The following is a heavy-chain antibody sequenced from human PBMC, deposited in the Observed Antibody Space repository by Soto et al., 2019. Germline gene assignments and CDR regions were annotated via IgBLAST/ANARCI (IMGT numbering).Heavy chain of an antibody. CDR3: ARGQGDIVVVPAAIPGGPYSSGMDV. CDR1: GGTFSSYA. J-gene: IGHJ6*02. V-gene: IGHV1-69*13. D-gene: IGHD2-2*02. Sequence: SVKVSCKASGGTFSSYAISRVRQAPGQGLEWMGGIIPIFGTANYAQKFQGRVTITADESTSTAYMELSSLRSEDTAVYYCARGQGDIVVVPAAIPGGPYSSGMDVWAKGPRSPSP. CDR2: IIPIFGTA.